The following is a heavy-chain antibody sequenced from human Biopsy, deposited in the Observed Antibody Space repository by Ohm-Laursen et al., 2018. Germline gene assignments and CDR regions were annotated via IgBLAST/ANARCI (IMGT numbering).Heavy chain of an antibody. CDR3: ARTPRDSFWSGSYKRGLRFDP. J-gene: IGHJ5*02. D-gene: IGHD3-3*01. Sequence: GTLSLTCTVSGVSVTSRGYYWTWIRQPPGTGVEWIGHISYSGTTNYKSSLKSRVTISVDPSKNQFSLRLTSVTAADTAVYYCARTPRDSFWSGSYKRGLRFDPWGQGTLVIASS. CDR1: GVSVTSRGYY. CDR2: ISYSGTT. V-gene: IGHV4-61*08.